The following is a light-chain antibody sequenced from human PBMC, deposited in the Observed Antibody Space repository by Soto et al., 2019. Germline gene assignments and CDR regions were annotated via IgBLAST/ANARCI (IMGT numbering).Light chain of an antibody. CDR3: QHYNSYPLYN. CDR2: DAF. CDR1: KSISSW. V-gene: IGKV1-5*01. Sequence: DIQMTQSPSTLSASVGDIVTITCRAIKSISSWLAWYQQKPGKAPKLLIYDAFRLESGVTSRFSGSGSGTEFTLTISSLQPDDFATYYCQHYNSYPLYNFGQGTKLDVK. J-gene: IGKJ2*01.